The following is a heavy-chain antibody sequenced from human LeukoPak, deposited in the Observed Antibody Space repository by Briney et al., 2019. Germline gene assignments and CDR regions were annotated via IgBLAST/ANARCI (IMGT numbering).Heavy chain of an antibody. V-gene: IGHV4-34*01. CDR1: GGSFSGYY. D-gene: IGHD3-9*01. CDR3: ARGTPDYDILTGYSIDLYYFDY. J-gene: IGHJ4*02. CDR2: INHSGST. Sequence: SETLSLTCAVYGGSFSGYYWSWNRQPPGKGLEWIGEINHSGSTYYNPSLKSRVTISVDTSKNQFSLKLSSVTAADTAVYYCARGTPDYDILTGYSIDLYYFDYWGQGTLVTVSS.